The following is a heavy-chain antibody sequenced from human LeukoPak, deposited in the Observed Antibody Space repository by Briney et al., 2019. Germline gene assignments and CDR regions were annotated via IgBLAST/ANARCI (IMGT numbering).Heavy chain of an antibody. D-gene: IGHD6-13*01. CDR3: AKDKFPLGGGSSWYFDY. CDR2: ISWNSGSI. J-gene: IGHJ4*02. CDR1: GFTFYDHA. V-gene: IGHV3-9*01. Sequence: GGSLRLSCAASGFTFYDHAMHWVRQAPGKGLEWVSGISWNSGSIGYADSVKGRFTISRDNAKNSLYLQMNSLRAEDTALYYCAKDKFPLGGGSSWYFDYWGQGTLVTVSS.